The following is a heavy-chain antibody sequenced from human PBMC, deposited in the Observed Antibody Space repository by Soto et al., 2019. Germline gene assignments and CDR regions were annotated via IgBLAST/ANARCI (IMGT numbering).Heavy chain of an antibody. J-gene: IGHJ3*02. V-gene: IGHV4-31*03. CDR1: GGSISSGGYY. D-gene: IGHD3-10*01. Sequence: QVQLQESGPGLVKPSQTLSLTCTVSGGSISSGGYYWSWIRQHPGKGLEWIGYIYYSGSTYYNPSLKSRVTISVDTSKNQFSLKLSSVTAADTAVYYCARWGGWFGELLANDDAFDIWGQGTMVTVSS. CDR2: IYYSGST. CDR3: ARWGGWFGELLANDDAFDI.